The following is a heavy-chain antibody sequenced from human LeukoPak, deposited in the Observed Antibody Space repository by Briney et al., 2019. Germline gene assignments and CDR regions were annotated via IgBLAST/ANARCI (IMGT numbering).Heavy chain of an antibody. J-gene: IGHJ3*02. CDR1: GYTFTDYY. CDR2: INPNSGGT. Sequence: GASVKVSCKASGYTFTDYYIHWVRQAPGQGLEWMGWINPNSGGTNYAQKFQGRVTMTRNTSISTAYMELSSLRSEDTAVYYCARSLSGYSSSWYSHDAFDIWGQGTMVSVSS. CDR3: ARSLSGYSSSWYSHDAFDI. V-gene: IGHV1-2*02. D-gene: IGHD6-13*01.